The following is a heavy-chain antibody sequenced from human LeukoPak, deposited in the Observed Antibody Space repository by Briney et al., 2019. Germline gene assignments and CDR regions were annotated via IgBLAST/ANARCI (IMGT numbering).Heavy chain of an antibody. CDR1: GYTFTSHF. CDR3: ARHLKLEPNERRLDY. J-gene: IGHJ4*02. Sequence: ASVKVSCKASGYTFTSHFMHWVRQAPGQGLEWMGWINPNSGGTNYAQKFQGRVTMTRDTSISTAYMELSRLRSDDTAVYYCARHLKLEPNERRLDYWGQGTLVTVSS. V-gene: IGHV1-2*02. CDR2: INPNSGGT. D-gene: IGHD1-1*01.